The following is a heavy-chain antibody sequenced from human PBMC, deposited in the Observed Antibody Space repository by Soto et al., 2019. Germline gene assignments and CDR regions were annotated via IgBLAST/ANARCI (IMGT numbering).Heavy chain of an antibody. Sequence: EVQLVESGGGLVQPGGSLRLSCAASGFTFSGYWMNWVRQAPGKGLEWVANINQDGSEKSYVDSVKGRFTISRDNAKNSLYLQMNILRAEDTAMYYCAMYCGSPSCFISLSDHWGPGTLVTVSS. CDR2: INQDGSEK. CDR1: GFTFSGYW. CDR3: AMYCGSPSCFISLSDH. J-gene: IGHJ4*02. V-gene: IGHV3-7*01. D-gene: IGHD2-2*01.